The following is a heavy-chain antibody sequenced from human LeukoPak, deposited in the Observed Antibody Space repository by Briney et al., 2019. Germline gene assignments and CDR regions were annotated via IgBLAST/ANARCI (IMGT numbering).Heavy chain of an antibody. Sequence: ASVKVSCKASGYTFTTHDLTWVRQATGQGLEWMGWMNPGNGDTAYARKFQGRVTMTRDTSMSTAYMELNNLGSGDTAIYYCARGLGDYNTDWFPVSGYWGQGTPVTVSS. CDR2: MNPGNGDT. J-gene: IGHJ4*02. CDR3: ARGLGDYNTDWFPVSGY. CDR1: GYTFTTHD. V-gene: IGHV1-8*01. D-gene: IGHD3-9*01.